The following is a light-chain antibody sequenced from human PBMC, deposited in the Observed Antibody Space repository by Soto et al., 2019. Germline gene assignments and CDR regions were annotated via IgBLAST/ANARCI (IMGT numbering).Light chain of an antibody. Sequence: EIVLTQSPATLSLSPGERATLSCRASQSVSSYLAWYQHKPGQAPRLLIYHASNRATGIPARFSGSGSGTDFTLTISSLEPEDFAVYYCQQSGKRQWTFGRGTQIEIK. CDR2: HAS. J-gene: IGKJ1*01. CDR3: QQSGKRQWT. CDR1: QSVSSY. V-gene: IGKV3-11*01.